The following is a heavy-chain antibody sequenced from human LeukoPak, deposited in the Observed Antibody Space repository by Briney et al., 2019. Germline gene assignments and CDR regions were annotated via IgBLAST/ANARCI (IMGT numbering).Heavy chain of an antibody. CDR1: GYTFTSYG. D-gene: IGHD6-19*01. Sequence: ASVKLSCKASGYTFTSYGISWVRQAPGQGLEWMGWISAYNGNTNYAQKLQGRVTMTTDTSTSTAYMELRSLRSDDAAVYYCARDLVGYSSGWFVRWGQGTLVTVSS. CDR3: ARDLVGYSSGWFVR. J-gene: IGHJ5*02. CDR2: ISAYNGNT. V-gene: IGHV1-18*01.